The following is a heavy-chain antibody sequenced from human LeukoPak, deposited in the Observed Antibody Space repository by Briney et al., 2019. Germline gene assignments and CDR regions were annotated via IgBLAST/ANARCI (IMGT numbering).Heavy chain of an antibody. Sequence: ASVKVSCKASGYTFTGYYMHWVRQAPGQGLEWMGWINPNSGGTNYAQKFQGRVTMTRDTSISTAYMELSRLRSDDTAVYYCARGRPTYYYDSSGYYSWGRGTLVTVSS. V-gene: IGHV1-2*02. CDR3: ARGRPTYYYDSSGYYS. J-gene: IGHJ5*02. CDR1: GYTFTGYY. D-gene: IGHD3-22*01. CDR2: INPNSGGT.